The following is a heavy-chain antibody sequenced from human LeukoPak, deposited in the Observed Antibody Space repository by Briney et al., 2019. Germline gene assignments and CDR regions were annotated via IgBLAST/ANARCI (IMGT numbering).Heavy chain of an antibody. CDR3: ARDSKSFVLRFLEWSLDY. D-gene: IGHD3-3*01. CDR2: INPSGGST. Sequence: ASVKVSCKASGYTFTGYYMHWVRQAPGQGLEWMGIINPSGGSTSYAQKFQGRVTMTRDMSTSTVYMELSSLRSEDTAVYYCARDSKSFVLRFLEWSLDYWGQGTLVTVSS. V-gene: IGHV1-46*01. CDR1: GYTFTGYY. J-gene: IGHJ4*02.